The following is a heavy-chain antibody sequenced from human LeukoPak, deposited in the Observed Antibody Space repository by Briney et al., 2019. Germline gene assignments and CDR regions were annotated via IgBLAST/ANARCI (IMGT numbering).Heavy chain of an antibody. CDR1: GFTVSSNY. Sequence: GGSLRLSCAASGFTVSSNYMSWVRQAPGKGLEWVSAISGSGGSTYYADSVKGRFTISRDNSKNTLYLQMNSLRAEDTAVYYCAKTMTTVTYYYGMDVWGQGTTVTVSS. D-gene: IGHD4-17*01. CDR3: AKTMTTVTYYYGMDV. V-gene: IGHV3-23*01. J-gene: IGHJ6*02. CDR2: ISGSGGST.